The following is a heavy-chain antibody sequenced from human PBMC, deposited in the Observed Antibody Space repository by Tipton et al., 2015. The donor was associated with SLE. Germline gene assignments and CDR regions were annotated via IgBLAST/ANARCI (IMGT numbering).Heavy chain of an antibody. Sequence: TLSLTCTVSGGSIGSSGYYWGWIRQPPGKGLEWIGGIYYSGSTYYNPSLESRATISLDTSKNPFSLKLSSVIAADTAVCYCARHDSSSPNRPVDYWGQGTLVTVSS. CDR3: ARHDSSSPNRPVDY. CDR2: IYYSGST. CDR1: GGSIGSSGYY. J-gene: IGHJ4*02. V-gene: IGHV4-39*01. D-gene: IGHD6-6*01.